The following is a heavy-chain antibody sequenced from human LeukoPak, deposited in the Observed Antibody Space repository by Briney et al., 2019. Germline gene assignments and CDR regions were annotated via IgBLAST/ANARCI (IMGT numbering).Heavy chain of an antibody. CDR2: IYYSGST. Sequence: PSETLSLTCTVSGGSISSSSYYWGWIRQPPGKGLEWIGSIYYSGSTNYNPSLKSRVTISVDTSKNQFSLKLSSVTAADTAVYYCARGLTYYDILTGYYGWGQGTLVTVSS. CDR1: GGSISSSSYY. J-gene: IGHJ4*02. V-gene: IGHV4-39*07. CDR3: ARGLTYYDILTGYYG. D-gene: IGHD3-9*01.